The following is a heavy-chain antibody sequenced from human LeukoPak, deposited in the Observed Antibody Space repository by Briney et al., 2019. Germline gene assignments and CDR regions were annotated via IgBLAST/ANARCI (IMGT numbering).Heavy chain of an antibody. V-gene: IGHV1-46*01. CDR1: GYTFTSNY. CDR2: IYPRDGST. Sequence: ASVKVSCKASGYTFTSNYIHWVRQAPGQGLEWMGMIYPRDGSTSCAQKFQGRVTVTRDTSTSTVHMELSGLRSEDTAVYYCARDQEGFDYWGQGTLVTVSS. J-gene: IGHJ4*02. CDR3: ARDQEGFDY.